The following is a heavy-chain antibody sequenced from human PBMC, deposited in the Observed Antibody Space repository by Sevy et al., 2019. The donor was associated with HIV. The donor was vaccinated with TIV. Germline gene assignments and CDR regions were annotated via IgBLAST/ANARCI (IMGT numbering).Heavy chain of an antibody. CDR3: ARGRRLSGGNDYYYYYGMDV. V-gene: IGHV1-69*13. CDR2: IIPMFGTA. Sequence: SVKVSCKASGGTFSSDAISWVRQAPGQGLEWMGGIIPMFGTANYAQTFQRRVTITADESTSTAYMDLSSLRSEDTAVYYCARGRRLSGGNDYYYYYGMDVWGQGTTVTVSS. J-gene: IGHJ6*02. CDR1: GGTFSSDA. D-gene: IGHD2-15*01.